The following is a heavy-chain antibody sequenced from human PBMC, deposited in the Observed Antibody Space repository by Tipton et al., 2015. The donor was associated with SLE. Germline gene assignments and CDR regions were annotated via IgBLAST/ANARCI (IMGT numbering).Heavy chain of an antibody. V-gene: IGHV3-9*01. Sequence: SLRLSCAASGFTFENYAMHWVRQVLGKGLEWISYISWNSASLGYADSVRGRFAISRDSAKNSLYLQMINLRAEDTALYYCAKDAHGDYSHFDQWGQGTLVTVAS. CDR1: GFTFENYA. J-gene: IGHJ4*02. CDR2: ISWNSASL. D-gene: IGHD4-17*01. CDR3: AKDAHGDYSHFDQ.